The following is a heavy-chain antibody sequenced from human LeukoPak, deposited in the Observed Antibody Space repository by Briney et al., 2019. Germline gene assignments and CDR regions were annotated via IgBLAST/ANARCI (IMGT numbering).Heavy chain of an antibody. CDR1: GYTFTSYD. V-gene: IGHV1-8*01. CDR2: MNPNSGNT. D-gene: IGHD2-15*01. J-gene: IGHJ6*02. CDR3: ARVKGCSGGSCRNYYYGMDV. Sequence: ASVKVSCKASGYTFTSYDINWVRQATGQGLEWMGWMNPNSGNTGYAQKFQGRVTMTRNTSISTAYMQLSSLRSEDTAVYYCARVKGCSGGSCRNYYYGMDVWGQGTTVTVSS.